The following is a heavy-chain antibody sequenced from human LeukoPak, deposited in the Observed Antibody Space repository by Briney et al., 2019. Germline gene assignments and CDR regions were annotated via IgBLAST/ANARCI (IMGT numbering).Heavy chain of an antibody. V-gene: IGHV4-30-4*08. CDR2: IYYSGST. D-gene: IGHD4-17*01. CDR3: ARDRSPDYGVDY. J-gene: IGHJ4*02. Sequence: SWIRQPPGKGLEWIGYIYYSGSTYYNPSLKSRVTISVDTSKNQFSLKLSSVTAADTAVYYCARDRSPDYGVDYWGQGTLVTVSS.